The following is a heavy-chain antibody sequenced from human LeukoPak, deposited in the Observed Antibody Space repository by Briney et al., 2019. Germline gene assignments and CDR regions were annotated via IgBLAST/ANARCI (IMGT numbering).Heavy chain of an antibody. CDR3: ARGADTGYSSDS. V-gene: IGHV3-74*01. D-gene: IGHD6-19*01. Sequence: GGSLRLSCAASGFAFSNYWMHWVRQAPGKGLVWVSRINSDARSTSYADSVKGRFTISRDNAKNTLYLQMNSLRAEDTAVYYCARGADTGYSSDSWGQGTLVTVSS. CDR2: INSDARST. J-gene: IGHJ5*02. CDR1: GFAFSNYW.